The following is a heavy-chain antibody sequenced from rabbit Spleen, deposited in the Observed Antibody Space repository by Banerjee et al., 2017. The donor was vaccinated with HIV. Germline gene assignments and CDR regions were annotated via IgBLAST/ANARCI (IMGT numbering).Heavy chain of an antibody. CDR1: GFTLSSNYY. D-gene: IGHD4-1*01. Sequence: QSLEESGGDLVKPGASLTLTCTASGFTLSSNYYMCWVRQAPGKGLEWIGTIYAGEGRTDYANWVNGRFTISRDNAQNTVDLQMNSLTAADTATYFCARDGHDSDWNFNLWGPGTLVTVS. CDR2: IYAGEGRT. J-gene: IGHJ4*01. CDR3: ARDGHDSDWNFNL. V-gene: IGHV1S40*01.